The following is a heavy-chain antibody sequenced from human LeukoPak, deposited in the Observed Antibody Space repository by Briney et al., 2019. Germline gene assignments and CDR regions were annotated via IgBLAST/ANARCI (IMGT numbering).Heavy chain of an antibody. Sequence: PSETLSLTCTVSGGSISSSSYYWGWIRQPPGKGLEWIGSIYYSGTTYYNPSLKSRVTISVDTSKNQFSLRLNSVTAADTAVYYCARAPNAFDIWGQGTMVTVSS. CDR1: GGSISSSSYY. CDR2: IYYSGTT. CDR3: ARAPNAFDI. J-gene: IGHJ3*02. V-gene: IGHV4-39*07.